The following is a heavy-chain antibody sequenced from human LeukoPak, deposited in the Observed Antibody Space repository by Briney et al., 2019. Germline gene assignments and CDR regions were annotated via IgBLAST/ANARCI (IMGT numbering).Heavy chain of an antibody. V-gene: IGHV1-46*01. D-gene: IGHD2-15*01. CDR1: GYTFTSYY. CDR2: INPSGGST. Sequence: ASAKVSCKASGYTFTSYYMHWVRQAPGQGLEWMGIINPSGGSTSYAQKFQGRVTMTRDTSTSTVYMELSSLRSEDTAVYYCAQAGCSGGSCYPRYYYYYGMDVWGQGTTVTASS. J-gene: IGHJ6*02. CDR3: AQAGCSGGSCYPRYYYYYGMDV.